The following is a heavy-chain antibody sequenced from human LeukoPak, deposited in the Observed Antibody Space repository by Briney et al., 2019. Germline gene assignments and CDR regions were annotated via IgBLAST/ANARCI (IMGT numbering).Heavy chain of an antibody. D-gene: IGHD3-10*01. V-gene: IGHV1-46*01. CDR1: GYTFTSYY. Sequence: GASVKVSCKASGYTFTSYYMHWARQAPGQGLEWMGIINPSGGSTSYAQKFQGRVTMTRDTSTSTVYMELSSLRSEDTAVYYCVVGFGELLPYFDYWGQGTLVTVSS. J-gene: IGHJ4*02. CDR2: INPSGGST. CDR3: VVGFGELLPYFDY.